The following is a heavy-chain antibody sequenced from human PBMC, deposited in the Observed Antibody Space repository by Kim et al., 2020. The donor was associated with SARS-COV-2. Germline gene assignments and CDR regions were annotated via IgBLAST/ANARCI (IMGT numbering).Heavy chain of an antibody. J-gene: IGHJ4*02. CDR3: GNFHGARSDFSY. V-gene: IGHV3-23*05. Sequence: THYAVSVWGRFTNCSDDSKNMLYLQMNSLRAKDTAVYYCGNFHGARSDFSYWGQGTLVTVSS. D-gene: IGHD3-10*01. CDR2: T.